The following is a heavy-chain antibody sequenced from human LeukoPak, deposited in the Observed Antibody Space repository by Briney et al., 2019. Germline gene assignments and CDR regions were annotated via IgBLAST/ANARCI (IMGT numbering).Heavy chain of an antibody. Sequence: GGSLRLSCAASGFTFSSHALHWVRQAPGKGLEWVAVISSDGSYKYYADSVKGRFTISRDNSKNTLYLQMNSLIPEDTAVYYCARDIPFWFDPWGQGTLVTVSS. D-gene: IGHD3-16*01. CDR3: ARDIPFWFDP. CDR2: ISSDGSYK. J-gene: IGHJ5*02. CDR1: GFTFSSHA. V-gene: IGHV3-30*04.